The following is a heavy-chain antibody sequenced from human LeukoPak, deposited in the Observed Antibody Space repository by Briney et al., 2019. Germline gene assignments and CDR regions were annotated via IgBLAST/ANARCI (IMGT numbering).Heavy chain of an antibody. D-gene: IGHD3-3*01. Sequence: ASVKVSCKASGYTFSDYYMHWVRQAPGQGLEWMGWINPNSGGTKYAQKLQGRVTMTTDTSTSTAYMELRSLRSDDTAVYYCARIYDFWSGYYGGDIWGQGTMVTVSS. CDR3: ARIYDFWSGYYGGDI. CDR2: INPNSGGT. J-gene: IGHJ3*02. CDR1: GYTFSDYY. V-gene: IGHV1-2*02.